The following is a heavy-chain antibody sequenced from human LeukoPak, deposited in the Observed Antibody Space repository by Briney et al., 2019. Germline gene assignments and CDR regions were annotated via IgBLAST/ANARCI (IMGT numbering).Heavy chain of an antibody. CDR1: GGSFSGYY. CDR3: ARGATSWFDP. Sequence: SETLSLTCVVYGGSFSGYYWSWIRQPPGKGLEWIGYIYYSGSTNYNPSLKSRVTISVDTSKNQFSLKLSSVTAADTAVYYCARGATSWFDPWGQGTLVTVSS. V-gene: IGHV4-59*01. D-gene: IGHD5-12*01. J-gene: IGHJ5*02. CDR2: IYYSGST.